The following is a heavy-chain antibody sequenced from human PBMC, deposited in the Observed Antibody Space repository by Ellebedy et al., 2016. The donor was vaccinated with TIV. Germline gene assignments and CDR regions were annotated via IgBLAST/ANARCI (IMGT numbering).Heavy chain of an antibody. J-gene: IGHJ3*02. CDR3: ARVVWQLPVSYAFDI. CDR2: ISYSGST. D-gene: IGHD2-15*01. V-gene: IGHV4-59*01. CDR1: GGSISPYY. Sequence: MPSETLSLTCTVSGGSISPYYWSWIRQPPGKGLEWIGYISYSGSTNYNPSLQSRVTISVDTSKNQFSLKLTSVTAEDTAVYYCARVVWQLPVSYAFDIWGQGTMVTVSS.